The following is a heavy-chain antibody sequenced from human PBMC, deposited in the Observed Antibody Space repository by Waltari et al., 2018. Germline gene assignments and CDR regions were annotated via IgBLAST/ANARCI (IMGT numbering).Heavy chain of an antibody. CDR1: GCTFSIYA. V-gene: IGHV3-23*01. J-gene: IGHJ4*02. D-gene: IGHD6-6*01. CDR2: ISGSGGST. CDR3: AKDSLGSSRPFDY. Sequence: EVQLLESGGGLVLPGGSRRLSYAASGCTFSIYAMSWVRKAPGKGLEWVSAISGSGGSTYYADSVKGRFTISRDNSKNTLYLQMNSLRAEDTAVYYCAKDSLGSSRPFDYWGQGTLVTVSS.